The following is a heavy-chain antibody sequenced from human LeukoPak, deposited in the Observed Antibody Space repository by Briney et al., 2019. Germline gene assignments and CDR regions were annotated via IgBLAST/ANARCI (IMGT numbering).Heavy chain of an antibody. CDR3: ARLDYGGNSHFDY. V-gene: IGHV4-38-2*02. J-gene: IGHJ4*02. D-gene: IGHD4-23*01. CDR2: IYQSGST. CDR1: GYSISSGYF. Sequence: PSETLSLTCTVSGYSISSGYFWGWIRQPPGKGLEWIGNIYQSGSTYYNPSLKSRVTMSVDTSKNQFSLKLSSVTAADTAVYYCARLDYGGNSHFDYWGQGTLVTVSS.